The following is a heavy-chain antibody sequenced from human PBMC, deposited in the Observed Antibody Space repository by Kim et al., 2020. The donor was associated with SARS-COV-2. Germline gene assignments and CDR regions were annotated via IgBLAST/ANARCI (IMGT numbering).Heavy chain of an antibody. Sequence: GGSLRLSCAASGFTFSTYAMSWVRQAPGKGLEWVSSISGSGDITYYADSVKGRFTISRDNSKNTLYLQMNSLRAEDTAEYYCAKDQSHSQLAYYYGMDVWGQGTTVAVSS. CDR3: AKDQSHSQLAYYYGMDV. CDR1: GFTFSTYA. J-gene: IGHJ6*02. V-gene: IGHV3-23*01. D-gene: IGHD6-6*01. CDR2: ISGSGDIT.